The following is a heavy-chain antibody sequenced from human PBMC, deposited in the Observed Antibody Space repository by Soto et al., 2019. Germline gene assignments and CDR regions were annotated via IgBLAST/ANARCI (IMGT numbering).Heavy chain of an antibody. CDR1: YGSISSGYYY. CDR3: ASSSGHNFDY. V-gene: IGHV4-30-4*01. D-gene: IGHD6-19*01. Sequence: SETLSLPCTVSYGSISSGYYYWSWIRQPPGKGLEWIGYIYYSGSTYYNPSLKSRVTISVDTSKNQFSLKLSSVTAADTAVYYCASSSGHNFDYWGQGTLVTVSS. CDR2: IYYSGST. J-gene: IGHJ4*02.